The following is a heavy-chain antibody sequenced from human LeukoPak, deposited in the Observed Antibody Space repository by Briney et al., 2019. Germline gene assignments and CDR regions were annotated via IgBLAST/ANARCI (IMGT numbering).Heavy chain of an antibody. D-gene: IGHD6-6*01. Sequence: GASVTVSCKASGYTFTSYDINWVRQATGQGLEWMGWMNPNSGNTGYAQKFQGRVTITRNTSISTAYMELSSLRSEDTAVYYCARGGKYSSSYFYFDYWGQGTLVTVSS. J-gene: IGHJ4*02. CDR2: MNPNSGNT. CDR1: GYTFTSYD. V-gene: IGHV1-8*03. CDR3: ARGGKYSSSYFYFDY.